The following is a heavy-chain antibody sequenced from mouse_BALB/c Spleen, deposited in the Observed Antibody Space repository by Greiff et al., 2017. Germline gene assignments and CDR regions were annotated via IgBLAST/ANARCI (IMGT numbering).Heavy chain of an antibody. V-gene: IGHV1S81*02. CDR2: INPSNGRT. CDR3: ARFTTVVFDY. D-gene: IGHD1-1*01. Sequence: VQLQQPGAELVKPGASVKLSCKASGYTFTSYWMHWVKQRPGQGLEWIGEINPSNGRTNYNEKFKSKATLTVDKSSSTAYMQLSSLTSEDSAVYYCARFTTVVFDYWGQGTTLTVSS. J-gene: IGHJ2*01. CDR1: GYTFTSYW.